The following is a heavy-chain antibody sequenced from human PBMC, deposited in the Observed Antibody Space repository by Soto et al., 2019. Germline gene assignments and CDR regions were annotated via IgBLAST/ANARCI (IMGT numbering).Heavy chain of an antibody. D-gene: IGHD3-3*01. V-gene: IGHV4-59*01. Sequence: SETLSLTCTVSGDSISSYYWSWIRQPPGKGLEWIGYIYYSGTTNYNPSLKSRVTISIDTSKNQFSLRLSSVTAADTAVYYCARARITIFGVVTGDAFDIWGQGTMVTVSS. CDR1: GDSISSYY. J-gene: IGHJ3*02. CDR2: IYYSGTT. CDR3: ARARITIFGVVTGDAFDI.